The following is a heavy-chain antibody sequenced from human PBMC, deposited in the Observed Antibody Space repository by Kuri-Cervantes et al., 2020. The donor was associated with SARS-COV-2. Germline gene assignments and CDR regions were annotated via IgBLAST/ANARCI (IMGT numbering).Heavy chain of an antibody. CDR1: GFTFSSYA. D-gene: IGHD5-18*01. Sequence: LSLTCAASGFTFSSYAMHWVRQAPGKGLEWVAVISYDGSNKYYADSVKGRFPISRDNSKNTLYLQMNSLRAEDTAVYYCAKGGYSYGYAGHFDYWGQGTLVTVSS. CDR3: AKGGYSYGYAGHFDY. V-gene: IGHV3-30*04. J-gene: IGHJ4*02. CDR2: ISYDGSNK.